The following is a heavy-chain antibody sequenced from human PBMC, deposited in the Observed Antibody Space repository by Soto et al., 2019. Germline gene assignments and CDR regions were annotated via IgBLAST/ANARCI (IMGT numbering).Heavy chain of an antibody. Sequence: SVKVSCKASGGTFSSYAISWVRQAPGQGLEWMGGIIPIFGTANYAQKFQGRVTITADESTSTAYTELSSLRSEDTAVYYCARDRGLAYCGGDCYLDDYWGQGTLVTVSS. V-gene: IGHV1-69*13. J-gene: IGHJ4*02. CDR1: GGTFSSYA. D-gene: IGHD2-21*02. CDR3: ARDRGLAYCGGDCYLDDY. CDR2: IIPIFGTA.